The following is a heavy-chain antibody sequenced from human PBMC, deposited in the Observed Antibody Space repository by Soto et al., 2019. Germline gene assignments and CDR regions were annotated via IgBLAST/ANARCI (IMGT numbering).Heavy chain of an antibody. V-gene: IGHV3-33*01. CDR2: IWYDGSNK. Sequence: LRLSCAASGFTFSSYGMHWVRQAPGKGLEWVAVIWYDGSNKYYADSVKGRFTISRDNSKNTLYLQMNSLRAEDTAVYYCARGGSRFGELLDYWGQGTLVTVSS. CDR1: GFTFSSYG. J-gene: IGHJ4*02. CDR3: ARGGSRFGELLDY. D-gene: IGHD3-10*01.